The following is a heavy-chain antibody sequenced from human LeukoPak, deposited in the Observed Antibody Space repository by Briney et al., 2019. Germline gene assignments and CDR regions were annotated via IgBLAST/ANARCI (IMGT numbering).Heavy chain of an antibody. CDR1: GITFSRSW. Sequence: GESLRLSCAASGITFSRSWMSWVRQAPGKGLEWVAFIKEDGGKIYYVDSVKGRFTIPRDNAENSLYLQMNSLRAEDTAVYYCARDRGGRSGLDDWGQGALVTVSS. J-gene: IGHJ4*02. CDR2: IKEDGGKI. CDR3: ARDRGGRSGLDD. V-gene: IGHV3-7*04. D-gene: IGHD2-15*01.